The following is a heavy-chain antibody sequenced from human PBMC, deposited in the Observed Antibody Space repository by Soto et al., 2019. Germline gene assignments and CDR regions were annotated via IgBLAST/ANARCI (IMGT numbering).Heavy chain of an antibody. J-gene: IGHJ5*02. Sequence: PGGSLRLSCAASGFTFSSYGMHWVRQAPGKGLEWVAVIWYDGSNKYYADSVRGRFTISRDNARNSVFLHLNSLRAEDTAVYYCARDNDGAQFASSYNDLWGQGTLVTVSS. V-gene: IGHV3-33*01. CDR2: IWYDGSNK. D-gene: IGHD6-6*01. CDR1: GFTFSSYG. CDR3: ARDNDGAQFASSYNDL.